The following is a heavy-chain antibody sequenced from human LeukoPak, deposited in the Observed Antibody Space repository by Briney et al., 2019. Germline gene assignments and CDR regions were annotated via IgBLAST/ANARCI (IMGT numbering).Heavy chain of an antibody. V-gene: IGHV5-51*01. CDR2: MYPGDSDT. Sequence: GESLKISCKGSGYSFTSYWIGWVRQMPGKGLEWMGIMYPGDSDTRYSPSFQGQVTISADKSISIAYLQWSSLKASDTAMYYCARSHCSGGSCYSGWYFDLCGRGTLVTVSS. CDR1: GYSFTSYW. CDR3: ARSHCSGGSCYSGWYFDL. J-gene: IGHJ2*01. D-gene: IGHD2-15*01.